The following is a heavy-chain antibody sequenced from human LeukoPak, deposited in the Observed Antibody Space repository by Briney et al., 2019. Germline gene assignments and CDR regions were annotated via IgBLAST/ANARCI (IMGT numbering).Heavy chain of an antibody. CDR2: INHSGST. V-gene: IGHV4-34*01. J-gene: IGHJ6*03. Sequence: PSETLSLTCAVYGGSFSGYYWSWMRQPPGKGLEWIGEINHSGSTNYNPSLKSRVTISVDTSKNQFSLKLSSVTAAATAVYYFARGPPPGLGVWYYYYMDVWGKGTTVTVSS. CDR3: ARGPPPGLGVWYYYYMDV. CDR1: GGSFSGYY. D-gene: IGHD3-16*01.